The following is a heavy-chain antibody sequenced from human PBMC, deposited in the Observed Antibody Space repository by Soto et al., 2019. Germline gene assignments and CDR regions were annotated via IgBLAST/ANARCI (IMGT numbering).Heavy chain of an antibody. J-gene: IGHJ4*02. CDR3: ARGRGYCSGGSCHNYFDY. Sequence: SETLSLTCAVRGGSFSGYYWSWIRQPPGKGLEWIGEINHSGSTNYNPSLKSRVTISVDTSKNQFSLKLSSVTAADTAVYYCARGRGYCSGGSCHNYFDYWGQGTLVTVSS. CDR2: INHSGST. V-gene: IGHV4-34*01. D-gene: IGHD2-15*01. CDR1: GGSFSGYY.